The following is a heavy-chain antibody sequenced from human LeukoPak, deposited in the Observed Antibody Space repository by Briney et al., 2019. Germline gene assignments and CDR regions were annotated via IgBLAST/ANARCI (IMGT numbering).Heavy chain of an antibody. CDR2: IHYTGAT. V-gene: IGHV4-34*01. D-gene: IGHD3-9*01. CDR1: GGSITGYY. Sequence: SETLSLTCAVYGGSITGYYWSWIRQTPGRGLEWVGEIHYTGATSYNPSLKSRATISTDTSKNQFSLRLSSVTVADTAVYYCARGNILTGYCFDFWGQGALVTVSS. CDR3: ARGNILTGYCFDF. J-gene: IGHJ4*02.